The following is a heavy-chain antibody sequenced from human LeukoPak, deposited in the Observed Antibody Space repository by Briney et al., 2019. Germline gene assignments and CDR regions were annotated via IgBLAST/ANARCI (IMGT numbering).Heavy chain of an antibody. Sequence: GGSLRLSCAASGFTVSSNYMSWVRQAPGKGLEWVSVIYSGGSTYYADSVKGRFTISRDNSKNTLYLQMHSLRAEDTAIYYCAQDYTGDPPYFHSWGQGTLVTVSS. CDR1: GFTVSSNY. D-gene: IGHD2-8*02. V-gene: IGHV3-66*01. J-gene: IGHJ4*02. CDR3: AQDYTGDPPYFHS. CDR2: IYSGGST.